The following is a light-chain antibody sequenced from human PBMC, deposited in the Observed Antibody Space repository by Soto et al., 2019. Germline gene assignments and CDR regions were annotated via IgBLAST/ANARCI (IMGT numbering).Light chain of an antibody. CDR3: QQSNDYPWT. J-gene: IGKJ1*01. V-gene: IGKV1-5*03. Sequence: DIQMTQSPSTLSASVGDRVTITCRASQSISSWLAWYQQKPGKAPKLLIYKASSLESGVPSRFSGSGSGTEFTLTITSLQPDDFATYYCQQSNDYPWTFGQGTKLELK. CDR1: QSISSW. CDR2: KAS.